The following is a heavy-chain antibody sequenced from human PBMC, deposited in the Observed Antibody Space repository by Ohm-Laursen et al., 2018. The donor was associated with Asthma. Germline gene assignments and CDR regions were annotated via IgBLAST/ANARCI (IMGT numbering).Heavy chain of an antibody. CDR3: ARAGVTFWRNVNWFDP. J-gene: IGHJ5*02. CDR1: GFTLSSYN. Sequence: SLRLSCAASGFTLSSYNMNWVRQAPGKGLEWVSSISSSSSYIYYADSVKGRFTISRDNARNSLYLQMNSLRAEDTAVYYCARAGVTFWRNVNWFDPWGQGTLVTVSS. D-gene: IGHD3-3*01. CDR2: ISSSSSYI. V-gene: IGHV3-21*01.